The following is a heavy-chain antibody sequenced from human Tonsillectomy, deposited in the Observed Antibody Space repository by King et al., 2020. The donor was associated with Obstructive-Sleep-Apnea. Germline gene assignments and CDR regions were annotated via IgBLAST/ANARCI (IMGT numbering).Heavy chain of an antibody. V-gene: IGHV4-34*01. CDR3: ARTSITMIVVA. J-gene: IGHJ5*02. Sequence: VQLQQWGAGLLKPSETLSLTCAVYGGSFSGYYWSWIRQPPGKGLEWIGEINHSGSTTYNPSLKSRVTISVDTSKNQFSLKLSSVTAADTAVYYCARTSITMIVVAWGQGTLVTVSS. CDR1: GGSFSGYY. CDR2: INHSGST. D-gene: IGHD3-22*01.